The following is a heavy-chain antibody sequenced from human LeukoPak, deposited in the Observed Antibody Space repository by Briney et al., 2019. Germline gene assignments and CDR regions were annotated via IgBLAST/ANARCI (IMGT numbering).Heavy chain of an antibody. CDR1: GFTFSSYG. V-gene: IGHV3-30*19. Sequence: PGGSLRLSCAASGFTFSSYGMHWVRQAPGKGLEWVAVISYDGSNKYYADSVKGRFTISRDNSKNTLYLQMNSLRAEDTAVYYCARVSGSGRSDYYYYMDVWGKGTTVTVSS. J-gene: IGHJ6*03. CDR3: ARVSGSGRSDYYYYMDV. CDR2: ISYDGSNK. D-gene: IGHD1-26*01.